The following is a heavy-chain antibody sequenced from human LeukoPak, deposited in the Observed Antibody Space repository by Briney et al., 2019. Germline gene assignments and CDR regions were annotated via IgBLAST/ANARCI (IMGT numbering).Heavy chain of an antibody. J-gene: IGHJ6*03. D-gene: IGHD3-9*01. CDR1: GGSISSSNW. Sequence: SETLSLTCAVSGGSISSSNWWSWVRQPPGKGLEWIGEIYHSGSTNYNPSLKSRVTISVDKSKNQFSLKLSSVTAADTAVYYCARREGLRYFDWLEYYYYMDVWGKGTTVTVSS. V-gene: IGHV4-4*02. CDR3: ARREGLRYFDWLEYYYYMDV. CDR2: IYHSGST.